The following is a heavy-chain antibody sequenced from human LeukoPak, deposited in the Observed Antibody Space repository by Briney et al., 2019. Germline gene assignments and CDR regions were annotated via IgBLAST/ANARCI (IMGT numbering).Heavy chain of an antibody. J-gene: IGHJ4*02. CDR1: GGSIYNSAYH. CDR2: IYYSGST. Sequence: PSETLSLTCSVSGGSIYNSAYHWGWIRQPPGKGLEWIGSIYYSGSTYYSPSLKSRVTISVDTSKNQFSLKLSSVTAADTAVYYRARPGEVYYYDSSGYPAHYFDYWGQGTLVTVSS. D-gene: IGHD3-22*01. CDR3: ARPGEVYYYDSSGYPAHYFDY. V-gene: IGHV4-39*01.